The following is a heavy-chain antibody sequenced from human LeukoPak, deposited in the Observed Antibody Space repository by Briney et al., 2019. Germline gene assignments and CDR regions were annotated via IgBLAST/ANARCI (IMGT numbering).Heavy chain of an antibody. Sequence: ASVKVSCKASGYTFTSYGISWVRQAPGQGLEWMGWISAYNGNTDYAQKLQGRVTMTTDTSTSTAYMELRSLRSDDTAVYYCARALNVWGSYRYLDYWGQGTLVTVSS. V-gene: IGHV1-18*01. CDR2: ISAYNGNT. D-gene: IGHD3-16*02. CDR3: ARALNVWGSYRYLDY. J-gene: IGHJ4*02. CDR1: GYTFTSYG.